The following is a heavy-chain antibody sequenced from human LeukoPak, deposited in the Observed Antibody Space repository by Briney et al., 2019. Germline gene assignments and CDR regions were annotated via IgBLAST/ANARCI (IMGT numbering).Heavy chain of an antibody. CDR2: ISGSGGST. V-gene: IGHV3-23*01. CDR1: GFTFSSYA. D-gene: IGHD4-17*01. CDR3: AKEYYGDYDQPFDY. Sequence: GGSLRLSCAASGFTFSSYAMSWVRQAPGKGLEWVSDISGSGGSTYYADSVKGRFTISRDNSKNTLYLQMNSPRAEDTAVYYCAKEYYGDYDQPFDYWGQGTLVTVSS. J-gene: IGHJ4*02.